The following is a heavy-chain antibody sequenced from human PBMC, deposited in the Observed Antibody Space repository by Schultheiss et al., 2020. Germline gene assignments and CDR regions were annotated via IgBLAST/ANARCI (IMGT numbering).Heavy chain of an antibody. V-gene: IGHV6-1*01. CDR3: ARGEGPHISYSSSWYHLSSNWFDP. Sequence: SETLSLTCAISGDSVSSNSAAWNWIRQSPSRGLEWLGRTYYRSKWYNDYAVSVKSRITINPDTSKNQFSLQLNSVTPEDTAVYYCARGEGPHISYSSSWYHLSSNWFDPWGQGTLVTVSS. CDR1: GDSVSSNSAA. J-gene: IGHJ5*02. CDR2: TYYRSKWYN. D-gene: IGHD6-13*01.